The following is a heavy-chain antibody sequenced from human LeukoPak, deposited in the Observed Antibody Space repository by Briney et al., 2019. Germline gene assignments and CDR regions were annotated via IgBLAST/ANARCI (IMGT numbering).Heavy chain of an antibody. CDR1: GFTFSSYW. CDR2: IKQDGSEK. J-gene: IGHJ3*02. Sequence: GGSLRLSCAASGFTFSSYWMSWVCQAPGKRLEWVANIKQDGSEKYYVDSVKGRFTISRDNAKNSLYLQMNSLRAEDTAVYYCAAERWLQLGDAFDIWGQGTRVTVSS. D-gene: IGHD5-24*01. V-gene: IGHV3-7*01. CDR3: AAERWLQLGDAFDI.